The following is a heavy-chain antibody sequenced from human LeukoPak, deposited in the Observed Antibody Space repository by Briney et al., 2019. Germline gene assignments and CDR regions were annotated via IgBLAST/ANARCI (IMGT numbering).Heavy chain of an antibody. CDR1: GFTFSTYA. CDR3: TTYYYDSSGYYYPYYFDY. D-gene: IGHD3-22*01. CDR2: ISNSGGTT. J-gene: IGHJ4*02. Sequence: GGSLRLSCADSGFTFSTYAMSWVRQAPGKGLEWVSSISNSGGTTYYADSVKGRFTISRDNSRNTLVLQMNSLRAEDTAVYYCTTYYYDSSGYYYPYYFDYWGQGTLVTVSS. V-gene: IGHV3-23*01.